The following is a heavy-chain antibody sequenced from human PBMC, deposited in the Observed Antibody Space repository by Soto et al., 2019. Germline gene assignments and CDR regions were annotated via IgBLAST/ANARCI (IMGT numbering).Heavy chain of an antibody. J-gene: IGHJ4*02. Sequence: QLRLLESGSRLVEPSQTLSLTCAVSGGSIISGGYSWGWIRQAAVGALEWIGFIYQTGNSFYNPTLKSRVSISVQRSNNQFSLELASVTAADTAMYFCARGSNSGGFYVGFDYWAQGTLVTVSS. CDR2: IYQTGNS. D-gene: IGHD3-22*01. V-gene: IGHV4-30-2*01. CDR3: ARGSNSGGFYVGFDY. CDR1: GGSIISGGYS.